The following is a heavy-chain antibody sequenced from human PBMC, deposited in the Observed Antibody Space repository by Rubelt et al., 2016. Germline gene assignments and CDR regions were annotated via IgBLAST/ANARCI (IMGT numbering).Heavy chain of an antibody. CDR3: ARDLYDSSGYTASRLNY. CDR2: IIPIFGTA. V-gene: IGHV1-69*13. CDR1: GYTFTTYG. Sequence: QVQLVQSGAEVKKPGASVKVSCKASGYTFTTYGISWVRQAPGQGLEWMGGIIPIFGTANYAQKFQGRVTITADESTSTAYMELSSLRSEDTAVYYCARDLYDSSGYTASRLNYWGQGTLVTVSS. D-gene: IGHD3-22*01. J-gene: IGHJ4*02.